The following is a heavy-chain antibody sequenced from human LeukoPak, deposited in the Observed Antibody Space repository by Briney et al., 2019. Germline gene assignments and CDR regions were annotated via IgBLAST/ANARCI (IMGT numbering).Heavy chain of an antibody. Sequence: PSGGSLRLSCAASGFTFSSYEMNWVRQPPGKGLEWVSYISSGGSTIYYAASLNGRFTISSDTSNNTLYLQMNSMRAEDAAGYCCARDLSPVVRASPMGYGGQGTLVTVSS. CDR3: ARDLSPVVRASPMGY. J-gene: IGHJ4*02. V-gene: IGHV3-48*03. D-gene: IGHD3-10*01. CDR1: GFTFSSYE. CDR2: ISSGGSTI.